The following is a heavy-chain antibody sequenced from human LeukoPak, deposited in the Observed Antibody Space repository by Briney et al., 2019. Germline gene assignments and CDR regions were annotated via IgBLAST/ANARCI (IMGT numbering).Heavy chain of an antibody. CDR3: ARDPTTQTFDY. D-gene: IGHD4-11*01. Sequence: GASVKVSCKASGHTFTSYGISWVRQPPGQGLEWMGWISTYNGNTNYAQKLQGRVTMTTDTSTTTAYMELRSLTSDDTAVYYCARDPTTQTFDYWGQGTLVTVSS. CDR1: GHTFTSYG. V-gene: IGHV1-18*01. CDR2: ISTYNGNT. J-gene: IGHJ4*02.